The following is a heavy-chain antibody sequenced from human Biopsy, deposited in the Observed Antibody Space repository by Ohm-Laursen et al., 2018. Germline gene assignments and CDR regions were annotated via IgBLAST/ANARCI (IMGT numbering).Heavy chain of an antibody. CDR2: IAYDGSNK. D-gene: IGHD6-19*01. Sequence: SLRLSCAASGFGMYAMHWVRQPPGKGLEWLAVIAYDGSNKYYAESVKGRFTISRDRSGDTVHLQMNSLRYEDTALYYCAKDGGQWLGGAFDIWGHGTMVNVSS. V-gene: IGHV3-30*18. CDR1: GFGMYA. CDR3: AKDGGQWLGGAFDI. J-gene: IGHJ3*02.